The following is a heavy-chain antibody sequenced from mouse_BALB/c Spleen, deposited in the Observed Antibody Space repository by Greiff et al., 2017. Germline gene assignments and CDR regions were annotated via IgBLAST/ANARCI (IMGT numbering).Heavy chain of an antibody. V-gene: IGHV5-9-4*01. CDR3: ARVGDYDGTY. Sequence: EVMLVESGGGLVKPGGSLKLPCAASGFTFSSYAMSWVRQSPEKRLEWVAEISSGGSYTYYPDTVTGRFTISRDNAKNTLYLEMSSLRSEDTAMYYCARVGDYDGTYWGQGTLVTVSA. CDR1: GFTFSSYA. CDR2: ISSGGSYT. D-gene: IGHD2-4*01. J-gene: IGHJ3*01.